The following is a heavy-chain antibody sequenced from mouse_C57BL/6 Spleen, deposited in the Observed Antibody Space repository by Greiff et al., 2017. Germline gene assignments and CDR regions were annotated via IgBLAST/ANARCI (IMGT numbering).Heavy chain of an antibody. CDR2: INPNNGGT. Sequence: EVQLQQSGPELVKPGASVKIPCKASGYTFTDYNMDWVKQSHGKSLEWIGDINPNNGGTIYNQKFKGKATLTVDKSSSTAYMELRSLTSEDTAVYYCARGGTTVVATDYAMDYWCQGPSVTVSS. CDR3: ARGGTTVVATDYAMDY. J-gene: IGHJ4*01. CDR1: GYTFTDYN. D-gene: IGHD1-1*01. V-gene: IGHV1-18*01.